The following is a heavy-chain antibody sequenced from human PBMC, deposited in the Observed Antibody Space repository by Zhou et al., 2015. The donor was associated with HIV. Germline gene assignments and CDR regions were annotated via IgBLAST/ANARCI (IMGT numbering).Heavy chain of an antibody. CDR2: IKPTNGAA. D-gene: IGHD4-17*01. CDR1: ANILTDYY. Sequence: QVQLVQSGAEVKNPGASVKVSCKAPANILTDYYVHWVRQAPGQGPEWMGWIKPTNGAANYAQEFQGRVTLTRDTSINTAYMELSRLRSDDTAVYYCAKEIGKGRGDYAFDYWGQGTLVTVSS. V-gene: IGHV1-2*02. CDR3: AKEIGKGRGDYAFDY. J-gene: IGHJ4*02.